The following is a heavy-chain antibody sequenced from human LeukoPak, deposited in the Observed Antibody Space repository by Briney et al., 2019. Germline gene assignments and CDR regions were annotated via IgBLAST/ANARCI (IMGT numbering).Heavy chain of an antibody. CDR1: GFTFSGYG. V-gene: IGHV3-30*18. CDR3: ANGIAAAGDSPPAWYYYYMDV. CDR2: ISYDGSNK. D-gene: IGHD6-13*01. J-gene: IGHJ6*03. Sequence: GRSLRLSCAASGFTFSGYGMHWVRQAPGKGLEWVAVISYDGSNKYYADSVKGRFTISRDNSKNTLYLQMNSLRAEDTAVYYCANGIAAAGDSPPAWYYYYMDVWGKGTTVTVSS.